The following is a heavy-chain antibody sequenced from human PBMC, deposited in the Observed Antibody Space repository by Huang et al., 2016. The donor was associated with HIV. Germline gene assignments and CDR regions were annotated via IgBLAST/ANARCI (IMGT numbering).Heavy chain of an antibody. V-gene: IGHV3-30*02. CDR3: AKGGGGYHHGPER. J-gene: IGHJ4*02. CDR1: GFNFDLFG. CDR2: ITVDGRKR. D-gene: IGHD6-25*01. Sequence: LVESGGGVVQSGGSLTLSCEGSGFNFDLFGMQWVRQSPGKGLEVVAHITVDGRKRLYANSVKGRFTVFRENSVKTTYLEMNGLTHEDTAVYFCAKGGGGYHHGPERWGQGTLVIVSS.